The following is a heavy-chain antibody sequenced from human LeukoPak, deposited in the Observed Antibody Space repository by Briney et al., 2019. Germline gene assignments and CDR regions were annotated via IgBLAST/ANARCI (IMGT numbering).Heavy chain of an antibody. CDR1: GGSISSGSYY. CDR3: ARDQTSGAIYDFWSGYFDWFDP. V-gene: IGHV4-61*02. Sequence: PSQTLSLTCTVSGGSISSGSYYWSWIRQPAGKGLEWIGRIYTSGSTNYNPSLKSRVTMSVDTSKNQFSLKLSSVTAADTAVYYCARDQTSGAIYDFWSGYFDWFDPWGQGTLVTVSS. CDR2: IYTSGST. J-gene: IGHJ5*02. D-gene: IGHD3-3*01.